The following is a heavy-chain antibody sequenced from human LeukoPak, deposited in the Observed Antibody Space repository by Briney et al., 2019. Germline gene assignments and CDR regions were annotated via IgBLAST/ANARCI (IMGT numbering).Heavy chain of an antibody. CDR1: GFTFSSYW. CDR2: INQDGSGK. J-gene: IGHJ4*02. Sequence: SRGSLGLSCAASGFTFSSYWMTWVRQAPGKGLAWVANINQDGSGKCYVDSVKGRFTISRDNAKNSLYLQMNSLRAEDTAVYYCARSKGSGSYSGPSDYWGQGTLVTVSS. CDR3: ARSKGSGSYSGPSDY. D-gene: IGHD3-10*01. V-gene: IGHV3-7*01.